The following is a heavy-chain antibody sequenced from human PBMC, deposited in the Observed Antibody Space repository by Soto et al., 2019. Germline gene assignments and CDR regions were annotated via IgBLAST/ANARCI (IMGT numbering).Heavy chain of an antibody. Sequence: EVQLVESGGGLAQPGGSLRLSCAASGFTFTNHWMDWVRQAPGKGLEWVASIKQDGSEKNYVDSVKGRFTISRDNAKNSLSLQMSSLRAEDTAVYDCARDGAGGNSGVFDYWGQGTLVTVSS. CDR1: GFTFTNHW. J-gene: IGHJ4*02. CDR2: IKQDGSEK. CDR3: ARDGAGGNSGVFDY. D-gene: IGHD7-27*01. V-gene: IGHV3-7*01.